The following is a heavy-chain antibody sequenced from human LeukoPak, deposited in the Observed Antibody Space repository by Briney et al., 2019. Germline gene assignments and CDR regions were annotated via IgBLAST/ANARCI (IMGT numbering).Heavy chain of an antibody. CDR2: IYSGGST. CDR3: ARDRAGSYYYFDY. D-gene: IGHD1-26*01. CDR1: GFRFSSQW. J-gene: IGHJ4*02. Sequence: GSLRLSCAVSGFRFSSQWMTWVRQAPGRGLEWVSVIYSGGSTYYADSVKGRFTISRDNSKNTLYLQMNSLRAEDTAVYYCARDRAGSYYYFDYWGQGTLVTVSS. V-gene: IGHV3-66*01.